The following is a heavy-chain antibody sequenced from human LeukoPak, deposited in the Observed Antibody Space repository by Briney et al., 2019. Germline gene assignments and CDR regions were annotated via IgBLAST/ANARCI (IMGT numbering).Heavy chain of an antibody. CDR1: GYTFTGYY. J-gene: IGHJ4*02. V-gene: IGHV1-2*02. Sequence: ASVKVSCKASGYTFTGYYMHWVRQAPGQGLEWMGWINPNSGGTNYAQKFQGRVTMTRDTSISTAYMELSRLRSDDTAVYYCARDSMYYDILTGYYDYYFDYWGQGTLVTVSS. D-gene: IGHD3-9*01. CDR2: INPNSGGT. CDR3: ARDSMYYDILTGYYDYYFDY.